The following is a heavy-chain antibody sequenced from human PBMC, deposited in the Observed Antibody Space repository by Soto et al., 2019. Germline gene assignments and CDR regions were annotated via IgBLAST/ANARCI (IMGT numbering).Heavy chain of an antibody. V-gene: IGHV1-18*01. CDR3: ASVPNRRYCSGGSCQFDC. D-gene: IGHD2-15*01. CDR2: ISAYNGNT. Sequence: QVQLVQSGAEVKKPGASVKVSCKASGYTFTSYGISWVRQAPGQGLEWMGWISAYNGNTNYAQKLQGRVTMTTDTSTSTAYMELRSLRSDDTAVYYCASVPNRRYCSGGSCQFDCWGQGTLVTVSS. CDR1: GYTFTSYG. J-gene: IGHJ4*02.